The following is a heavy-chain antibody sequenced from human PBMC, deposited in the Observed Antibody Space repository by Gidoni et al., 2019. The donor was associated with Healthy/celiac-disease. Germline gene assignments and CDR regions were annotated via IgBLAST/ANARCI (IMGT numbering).Heavy chain of an antibody. J-gene: IGHJ3*02. CDR3: TRRPTVTTPGSDPFDI. D-gene: IGHD4-17*01. V-gene: IGHV3-73*02. CDR1: LVTFSGCV. CDR2: IRSKANSYAT. Sequence: VQLVESGGGLVPPGALLTLSCAASLVTFSGCVMHGVRQPSGKGLEWVGRIRSKANSYATAYAASVKGRFTISRDDSKNTAYLQMNSLKTEDTAVYYCTRRPTVTTPGSDPFDIWGQGTMVTVSS.